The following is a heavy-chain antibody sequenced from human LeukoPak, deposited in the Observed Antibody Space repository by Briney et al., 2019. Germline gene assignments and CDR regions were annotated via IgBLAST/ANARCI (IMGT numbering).Heavy chain of an antibody. CDR2: ISWNSGSI. J-gene: IGHJ4*02. CDR3: TKGTNAARHYFDY. CDR1: GFTFDDYA. D-gene: IGHD2-15*01. Sequence: GRSLRLSCAASGFTFDDYAMHWVRQASGKGLEWVSGISWNSGSIDYADSVKGRFTISRDNAKNSLYLQMNSLRAEDTALYYCTKGTNAARHYFDYWGQGTLVTVSS. V-gene: IGHV3-9*01.